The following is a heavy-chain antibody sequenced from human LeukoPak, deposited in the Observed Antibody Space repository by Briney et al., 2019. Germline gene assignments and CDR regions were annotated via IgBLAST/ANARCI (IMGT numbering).Heavy chain of an antibody. J-gene: IGHJ6*02. CDR3: AKDESTGGFAPGYFYGMGV. V-gene: IGHV3-9*01. CDR1: GFRFDDYG. D-gene: IGHD3-16*01. Sequence: GRSLRLSCVVSGFRFDDYGMHWVRQAPGKGLEWVSGISWSGTTTGYADSVKGRFTISGDSAKNSLYLQMDSLRVEDTGLYYCAKDESTGGFAPGYFYGMGVWGQGTTVTVSS. CDR2: ISWSGTTT.